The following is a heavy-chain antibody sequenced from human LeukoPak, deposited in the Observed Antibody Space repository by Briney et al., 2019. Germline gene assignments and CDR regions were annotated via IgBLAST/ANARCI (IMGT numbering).Heavy chain of an antibody. Sequence: GRSLRLSCAVSGFTFDDYAMHWVRQAAGKGLESVSGISWNSGSIGYADSGKGRFTISRDNAKNSLYLQMNSLRAEDTALYYCARDLGSNNYYGMDVWGQGTTVTVSS. CDR3: ARDLGSNNYYGMDV. V-gene: IGHV3-9*01. CDR2: ISWNSGSI. D-gene: IGHD6-13*01. CDR1: GFTFDDYA. J-gene: IGHJ6*02.